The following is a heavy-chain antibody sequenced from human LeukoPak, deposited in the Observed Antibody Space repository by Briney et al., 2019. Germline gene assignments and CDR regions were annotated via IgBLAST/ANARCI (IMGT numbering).Heavy chain of an antibody. CDR1: GFTFSYSG. CDR2: IRSNAIDQ. CDR3: AKGLGSIPASGFFDS. Sequence: GGSLRLSCAASGFTFSYSGMHWVRQAPGKGLEWVAYIRSNAIDQFYADSVKGRFTISRDNSKNTLYLQMNSLKTDDTAVYYCAKGLGSIPASGFFDSRGPGALVTVSS. J-gene: IGHJ4*02. D-gene: IGHD6-13*01. V-gene: IGHV3-30*02.